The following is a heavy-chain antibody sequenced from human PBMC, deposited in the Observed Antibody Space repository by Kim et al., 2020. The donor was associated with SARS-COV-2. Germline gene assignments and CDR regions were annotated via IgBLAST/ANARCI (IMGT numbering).Heavy chain of an antibody. CDR3: ARILELLHWFES. J-gene: IGHJ5*01. Sequence: STPSLKSRVTIPAETSKNRFSLKLGSVTVADTAVYYCARILELLHWFESWGQGTLVTVSS. V-gene: IGHV4-39*01. D-gene: IGHD1-7*01.